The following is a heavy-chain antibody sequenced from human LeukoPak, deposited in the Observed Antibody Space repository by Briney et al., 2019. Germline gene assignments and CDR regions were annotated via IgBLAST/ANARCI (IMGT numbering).Heavy chain of an antibody. Sequence: PGGSLRLSCAASGFTFSSYSMNWVRQAPGKGLEWVSSISSSSSYIYYADSVKGRFTISRDNSKNTLYLQMNSLRAEDTAVYYCAKGPNAPTYYYYYMDVWGKGTTVTVSS. CDR3: AKGPNAPTYYYYYMDV. CDR2: ISSSSSYI. CDR1: GFTFSSYS. D-gene: IGHD2-2*01. J-gene: IGHJ6*03. V-gene: IGHV3-21*04.